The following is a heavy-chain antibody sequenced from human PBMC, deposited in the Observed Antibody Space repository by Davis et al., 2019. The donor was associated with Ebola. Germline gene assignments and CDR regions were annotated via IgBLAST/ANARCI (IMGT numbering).Heavy chain of an antibody. CDR1: GFTLSSYS. D-gene: IGHD4-17*01. CDR2: ISGSGGST. V-gene: IGHV3-23*01. J-gene: IGHJ4*02. CDR3: AKAGWTTVTANYFDY. Sequence: GESLKISCAASGFTLSSYSMNWVRQAPGKGLEWVSAISGSGGSTYYADSVKGRFTISRDNSKNTLYLQMNSLRAEDTAVYYCAKAGWTTVTANYFDYWGQGTLVTVSS.